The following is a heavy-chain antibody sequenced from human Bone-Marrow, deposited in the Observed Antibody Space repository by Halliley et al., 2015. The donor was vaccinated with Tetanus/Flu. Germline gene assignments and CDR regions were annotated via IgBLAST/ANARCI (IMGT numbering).Heavy chain of an antibody. J-gene: IGHJ6*02. V-gene: IGHV4-34*13. CDR3: ARRTPTVRYYYYGMDV. Sequence: GEINHSGSPNDTPSLKIRVTISVAPSKNQFSLKLSSVTAADTAVYYCARRTPTVRYYYYGMDVWGQGTTVTVSS. CDR2: INHSGSP. D-gene: IGHD3-10*01.